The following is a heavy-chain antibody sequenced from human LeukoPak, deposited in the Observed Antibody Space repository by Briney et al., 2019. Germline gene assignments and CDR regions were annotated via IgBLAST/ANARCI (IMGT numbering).Heavy chain of an antibody. J-gene: IGHJ4*02. CDR3: ARDIVSGSGSLDY. CDR2: VKSDGSNP. D-gene: IGHD3-10*01. V-gene: IGHV3-74*01. CDR1: GFTFSDYY. Sequence: PGGSLRLSCAASGFTFSDYYMSWIRQAPGKGLEWVSRVKSDGSNPSYADSVKGRFTISRDNAENMLYLQMNTLGAEDTAVYYCARDIVSGSGSLDYWGQGTLVTVSS.